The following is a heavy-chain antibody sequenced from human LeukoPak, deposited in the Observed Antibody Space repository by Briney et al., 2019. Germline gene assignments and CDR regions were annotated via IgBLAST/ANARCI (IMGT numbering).Heavy chain of an antibody. CDR2: ISSSSSYI. D-gene: IGHD4-11*01. CDR3: ARREATVTTGYYYYYMDV. Sequence: GGSLRLSCAASGFTFSSYSMNWVRQAPGKGLEWVSSISSSSSYIYYADSVKGRFTISRDNAKNSLYLQMNSLRAEDTAAYYCARREATVTTGYYYYYMDVWGKGTTVTVSS. V-gene: IGHV3-21*01. CDR1: GFTFSSYS. J-gene: IGHJ6*03.